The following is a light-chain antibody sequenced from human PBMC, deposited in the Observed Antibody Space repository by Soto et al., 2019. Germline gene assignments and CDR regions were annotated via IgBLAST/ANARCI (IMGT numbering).Light chain of an antibody. Sequence: AIRMTQSPSSFSASTGDRVTITCRASQGISSYLAWYQQKPGKAPKLLIYAASTLQSGVPSRFSGSGSVTDFTLTISCLQSEAFATYYCQKYYSYPRTFGQGTKLEIK. J-gene: IGKJ2*01. CDR3: QKYYSYPRT. CDR2: AAS. V-gene: IGKV1-8*01. CDR1: QGISSY.